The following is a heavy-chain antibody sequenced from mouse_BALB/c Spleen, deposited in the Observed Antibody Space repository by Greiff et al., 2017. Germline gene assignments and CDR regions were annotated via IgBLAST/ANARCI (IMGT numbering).Heavy chain of an antibody. CDR3: AREGLLGDMDY. Sequence: EVKVVESGGGLVQPGGSRKLSCAASGFTFSSFGMHWVRQAPEKGLEWVAYISSGSSTIYYADTVKGRFTISRDNPKNTLFLQMTSLRSEDTAMYYCAREGLLGDMDYWGQGTSVTVSS. J-gene: IGHJ4*01. V-gene: IGHV5-17*02. CDR2: ISSGSSTI. CDR1: GFTFSSFG. D-gene: IGHD2-3*01.